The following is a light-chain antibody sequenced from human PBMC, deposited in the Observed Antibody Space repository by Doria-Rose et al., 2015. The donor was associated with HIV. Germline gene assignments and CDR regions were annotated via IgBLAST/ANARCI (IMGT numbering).Light chain of an antibody. J-gene: IGLJ1*01. CDR3: QSYDSRLSVYV. CDR2: GNT. CDR1: NSNIGAGFD. Sequence: QSVVTQPPSVSGAPGQRVAISCTGSNSNIGAGFDVNWYQQFPGTAPKLLIHGNTNRPSAVPDRFSGSKSGTSASLAISGLRAEYEAEYYCQSYDSRLSVYVFGTGTKISVL. V-gene: IGLV1-40*01.